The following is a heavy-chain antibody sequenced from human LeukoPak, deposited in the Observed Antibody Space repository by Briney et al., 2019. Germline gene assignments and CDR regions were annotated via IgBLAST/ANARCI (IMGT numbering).Heavy chain of an antibody. CDR3: ASHYYFAY. CDR2: TYYRSKWYN. V-gene: IGHV6-1*01. Sequence: SQALSLTCAISGDSVSSNSAAWNWLRQSPSRGLEWLGRTYYRSKWYNDYALSVESRITINPDTSKNQFSLQLNSVTPEDTAVYYCASHYYFAYWGQGTLVTVSS. J-gene: IGHJ4*02. CDR1: GDSVSSNSAA.